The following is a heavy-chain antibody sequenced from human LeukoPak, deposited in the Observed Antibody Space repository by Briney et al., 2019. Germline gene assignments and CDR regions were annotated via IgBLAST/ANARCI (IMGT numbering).Heavy chain of an antibody. Sequence: GGSLRLSCAASGFTFSSYWMSWVRQAPGKGLEWVANIDQDGSEKYYVDSVKGRFTISRGNAKNSLYLQMNSLRAEDTALYYCARIRDSRVPLDYWGQGTQVAVSS. CDR1: GFTFSSYW. D-gene: IGHD5-24*01. J-gene: IGHJ4*02. V-gene: IGHV3-7*01. CDR2: IDQDGSEK. CDR3: ARIRDSRVPLDY.